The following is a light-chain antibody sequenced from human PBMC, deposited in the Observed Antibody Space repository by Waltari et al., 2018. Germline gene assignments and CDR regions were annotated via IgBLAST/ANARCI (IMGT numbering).Light chain of an antibody. J-gene: IGKJ3*01. Sequence: DIGMTQTPLSLPVTPGEPASISCRSSHSLLHSNGNTYLYWYLQKPGQPPRLLIYGVSNRFSGVPDRFSGSGSGTDFTLKISRVEAEDVGVYYCMQALQNPFTFGPGTKLDIK. V-gene: IGKV2-29*02. CDR1: HSLLHSNGNTY. CDR2: GVS. CDR3: MQALQNPFT.